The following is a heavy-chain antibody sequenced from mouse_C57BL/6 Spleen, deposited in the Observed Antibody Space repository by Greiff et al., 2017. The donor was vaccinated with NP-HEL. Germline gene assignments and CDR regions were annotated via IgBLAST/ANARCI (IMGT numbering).Heavy chain of an antibody. CDR2: IWSGGST. CDR1: GFSLTSYG. V-gene: IGHV2-2*01. CDR3: AKTGNGLRAMDY. J-gene: IGHJ4*01. D-gene: IGHD2-2*01. Sequence: VKLMESGPGLVQPSQSLSITCTVSGFSLTSYGVHWVRQSPGKGLEWLGVIWSGGSTDYNAAFISRLSISKDNSKSQVFFKMNSLQADDTAIYYCAKTGNGLRAMDYWGQGTSVTVSS.